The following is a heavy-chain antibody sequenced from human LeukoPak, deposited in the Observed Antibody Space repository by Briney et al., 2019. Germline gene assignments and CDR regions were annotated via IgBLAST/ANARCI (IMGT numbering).Heavy chain of an antibody. CDR2: IIPIFGTA. D-gene: IGHD6-13*01. CDR1: GGTFSSYA. J-gene: IGHJ4*02. Sequence: SSVKVSCTASGGTFSSYAISRVRQAPGQGLEWMGGIIPIFGTANYAQTFQGRVTITADESTSTAYMELSSLRSEDTAVYYCAREQPMAAAGIYFVYWGQGTLVTVSS. CDR3: AREQPMAAAGIYFVY. V-gene: IGHV1-69*01.